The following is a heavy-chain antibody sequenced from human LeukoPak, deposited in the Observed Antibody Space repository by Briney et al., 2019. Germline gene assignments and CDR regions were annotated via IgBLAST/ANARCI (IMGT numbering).Heavy chain of an antibody. CDR2: ILFDGSNK. CDR1: GFTFSNYA. V-gene: IGHV3-30-3*01. CDR3: ARDLLGMDV. Sequence: GGSLRLSCAASGFTFSNYAMHWVRQAPGKGLGWVAVILFDGSNKYTDSVKGRFTISRDNSKNTLYLQMNSLRAEDTAVYYCARDLLGMDVWGQGTTVTVSS. J-gene: IGHJ6*02.